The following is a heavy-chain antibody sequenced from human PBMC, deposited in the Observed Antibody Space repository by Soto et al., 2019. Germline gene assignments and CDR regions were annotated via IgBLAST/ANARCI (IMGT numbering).Heavy chain of an antibody. Sequence: GGSLRLSCAASGFTFSSYWMSWVRQAPGKGLEWVANIKQDGSEKYYVDSVKGRFTISRDNAKNTLYLQMNSLRAEDTAVYYCARNHYCSSNRCYRGNWFDPCGQGPLVTIYS. J-gene: IGHJ5*02. V-gene: IGHV3-7*01. CDR1: GFTFSSYW. CDR2: IKQDGSEK. D-gene: IGHD2-2*01. CDR3: ARNHYCSSNRCYRGNWFDP.